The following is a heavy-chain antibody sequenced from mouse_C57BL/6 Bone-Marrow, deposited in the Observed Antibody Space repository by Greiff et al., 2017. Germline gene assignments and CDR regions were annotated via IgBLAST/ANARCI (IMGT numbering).Heavy chain of an antibody. V-gene: IGHV1-81*01. CDR2: IYPRSGNT. CDR1: GYTFTSYG. J-gene: IGHJ1*03. D-gene: IGHD1-1*01. CDR3: ARSDYYYGSSYGYFDV. Sequence: QVQLQQSGAELARPGASVKLSCKASGYTFTSYGISWVKQRTGQGLEWIGEIYPRSGNTYYNEKFKGKATLTADKSSSKAYMELRSLTSEDSAVYFCARSDYYYGSSYGYFDVWGTGTTVTVSS.